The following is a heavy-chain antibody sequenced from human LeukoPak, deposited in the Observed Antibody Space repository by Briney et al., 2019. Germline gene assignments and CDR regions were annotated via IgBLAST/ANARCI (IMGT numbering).Heavy chain of an antibody. J-gene: IGHJ5*02. CDR1: GGSFSGYY. CDR2: INHSGST. CDR3: ARGSSSFDP. Sequence: SETLSLTCAGYGGSFSGYYWSWIRQPPWKGLEWIGEINHSGSTNYNPSLKSRVTISVDTSKNQFSLKLSSVTAADTAVYYCARGSSSFDPWGQGTLVTVSS. D-gene: IGHD6-19*01. V-gene: IGHV4-34*01.